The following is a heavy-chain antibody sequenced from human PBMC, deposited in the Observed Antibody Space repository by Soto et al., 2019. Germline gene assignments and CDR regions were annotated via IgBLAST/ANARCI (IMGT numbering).Heavy chain of an antibody. J-gene: IGHJ4*02. CDR3: ARGEQQLDTSFDY. V-gene: IGHV3-53*02. CDR1: GFTVSSNY. Sequence: EVQLVETGGGLIQPGGSLRLSCAASGFTVSSNYMSWVRQAPGKGLEWVSVIYSGGSTYYADSVKGRFTISRDNSKNTLYLQMNSLRAEDTAVYYCARGEQQLDTSFDYWGLGTLVTVSS. D-gene: IGHD6-13*01. CDR2: IYSGGST.